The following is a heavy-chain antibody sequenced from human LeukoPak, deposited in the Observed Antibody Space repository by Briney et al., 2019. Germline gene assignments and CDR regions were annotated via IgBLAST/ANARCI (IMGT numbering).Heavy chain of an antibody. D-gene: IGHD2-8*01. CDR2: IRSKANSYAT. V-gene: IGHV3-73*01. J-gene: IGHJ4*02. CDR3: AKTGGGSIGVYDLIGFDY. Sequence: GGSLRLSCAASGFTFSGSAMHWVRQASGKGLEWVGRIRSKANSYATEYAASVKGRFTISRDDSKNTAYLQMNSLRAEDTAVYYCAKTGGGSIGVYDLIGFDYWGQGTLVTVSS. CDR1: GFTFSGSA.